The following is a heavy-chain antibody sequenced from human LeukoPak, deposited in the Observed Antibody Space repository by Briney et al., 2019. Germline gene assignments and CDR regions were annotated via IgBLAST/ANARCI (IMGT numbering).Heavy chain of an antibody. V-gene: IGHV3-30*03. Sequence: GGSLRLSCAASGFTFSSYGMHWVRQAPGKGLEWVAVISYDGSNKYYADSVKGRFTISRDNAKNSLYLQMNSLRAEDTAVYYCARDLDDSSGYYPGIGYWGQGTLVTVPS. CDR3: ARDLDDSSGYYPGIGY. CDR2: ISYDGSNK. J-gene: IGHJ4*02. D-gene: IGHD3-22*01. CDR1: GFTFSSYG.